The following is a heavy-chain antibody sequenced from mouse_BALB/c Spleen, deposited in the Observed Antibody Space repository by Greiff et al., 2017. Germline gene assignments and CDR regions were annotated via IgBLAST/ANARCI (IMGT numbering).Heavy chain of an antibody. J-gene: IGHJ3*01. CDR1: GYTFTSYW. CDR3: ARDYGSSFAY. CDR2: IDPSDSET. Sequence: QVQLQQPGAELVKPGAPVKLSCKASGYTFTSYWMNWVQQRPGRGLEWIGRIDPSDSETHYNQKLKDKATLTVDKSSSTAYIQLSSLTSEDSAGYYCARDYGSSFAYWGQGTLVTVSA. D-gene: IGHD1-1*01. V-gene: IGHV1-69*02.